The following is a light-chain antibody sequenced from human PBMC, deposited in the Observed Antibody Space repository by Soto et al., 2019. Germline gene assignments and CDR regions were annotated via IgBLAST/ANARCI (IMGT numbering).Light chain of an antibody. CDR3: QSYDSSLSGRVV. V-gene: IGLV1-40*01. CDR1: NSNIGAGYD. J-gene: IGLJ2*01. Sequence: QPVLTQAPSVSGAPGQRVTISCTGSNSNIGAGYDVHWYQQLPGTAPKLLIYGNSNRPSGVPDRFSGSKSGTSASLAITGLQAEDEADYYCQSYDSSLSGRVVFGGGTKLTV. CDR2: GNS.